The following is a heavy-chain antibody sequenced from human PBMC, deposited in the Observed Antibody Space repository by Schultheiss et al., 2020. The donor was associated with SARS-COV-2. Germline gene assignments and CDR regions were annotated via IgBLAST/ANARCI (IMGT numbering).Heavy chain of an antibody. J-gene: IGHJ6*02. Sequence: SETLSPTCIVSGGSISSYYWSWIRQPPGKGLEWIGYIYYSGSTNYNPSFKSRVTISVDTSKNQFSLKLSSVTAADTAVYYCARDGAAAGTLAYYYYGMDVWGRGTTVTVSS. D-gene: IGHD6-13*01. V-gene: IGHV4-59*12. CDR1: GGSISSYY. CDR3: ARDGAAAGTLAYYYYGMDV. CDR2: IYYSGST.